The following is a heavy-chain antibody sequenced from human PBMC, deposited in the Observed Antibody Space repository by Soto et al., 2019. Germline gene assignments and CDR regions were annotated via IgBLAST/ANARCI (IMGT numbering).Heavy chain of an antibody. CDR3: ARGPLWFGELPYYMDV. CDR1: GVSISGYY. V-gene: IGHV4-59*12. Sequence: SETLSLTCIVSGVSISGYYWSWVRQPPEKGLEWIGYINHSGSTNYNPSLKSRVTISVDTSKNQFSLKLSSVTAADTAVYYCARGPLWFGELPYYMDVWGKGTTVTVSS. D-gene: IGHD3-10*01. CDR2: INHSGST. J-gene: IGHJ6*03.